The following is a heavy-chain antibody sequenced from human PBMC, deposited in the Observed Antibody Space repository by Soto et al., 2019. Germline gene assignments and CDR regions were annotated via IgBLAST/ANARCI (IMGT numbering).Heavy chain of an antibody. Sequence: SVKVSCKASGYTFTSYGISLVRQAPGQGLEWMGWISAYNGNTNYAQKLQGRVTMTTDTSTSTAYMELRSLRSDDTAVYYCARRNGAAGTSRWFDPWGQGTLVTVSS. D-gene: IGHD6-13*01. CDR1: GYTFTSYG. J-gene: IGHJ5*02. CDR2: ISAYNGNT. CDR3: ARRNGAAGTSRWFDP. V-gene: IGHV1-18*01.